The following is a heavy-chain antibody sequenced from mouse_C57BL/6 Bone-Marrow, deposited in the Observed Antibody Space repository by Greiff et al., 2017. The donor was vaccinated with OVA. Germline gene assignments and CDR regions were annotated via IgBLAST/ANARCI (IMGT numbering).Heavy chain of an antibody. V-gene: IGHV1-82*01. CDR2: IYPGDGDT. J-gene: IGHJ4*01. CDR1: GYAFSSSW. CDR3: ARSPRQLRLHGYAMDY. Sequence: QVQLKESGPELVKPGASVKISCKASGYAFSSSWMNWVKQRPGKGLEWIGRIYPGDGDTNYNGKFKGKATLTADKSSSTAYMQLSSLTSEDSAVYFCARSPRQLRLHGYAMDYWGQGTSVTVSS. D-gene: IGHD3-2*02.